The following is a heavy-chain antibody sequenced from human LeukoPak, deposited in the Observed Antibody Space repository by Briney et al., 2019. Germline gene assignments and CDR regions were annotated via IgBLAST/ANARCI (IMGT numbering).Heavy chain of an antibody. D-gene: IGHD3-10*01. CDR1: GYTFTSYG. V-gene: IGHV1-18*01. Sequence: ASVKVSCKASGYTFTSYGISWVRQAPGQGLEWMGWISAYNGNTNYAQKLQGRVTMTTDTSTSTAYMELRRLRSDDTAVYYCARDLITMVRGVLITYFDYWGQGTLVTVSS. CDR2: ISAYNGNT. CDR3: ARDLITMVRGVLITYFDY. J-gene: IGHJ4*02.